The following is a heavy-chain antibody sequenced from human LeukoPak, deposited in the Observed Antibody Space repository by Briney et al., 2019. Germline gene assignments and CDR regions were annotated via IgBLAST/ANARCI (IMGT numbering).Heavy chain of an antibody. CDR1: GGTFSSYA. J-gene: IGHJ4*02. CDR2: IIPIFGTA. CDR3: AINYYDSGGYLGY. Sequence: ASVKVSCKASGGTFSSYAISWVRQAPGQGLEWMGGIIPIFGTANYAQKFQGRVTITTDESTSTAYMELSSLRSEDTAVYYCAINYYDSGGYLGYWGQGTLVTVSS. D-gene: IGHD3-22*01. V-gene: IGHV1-69*05.